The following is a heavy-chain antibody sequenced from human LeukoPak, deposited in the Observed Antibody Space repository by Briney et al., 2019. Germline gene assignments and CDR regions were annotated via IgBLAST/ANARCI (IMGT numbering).Heavy chain of an antibody. Sequence: SVKAACKASGGTFSSDAISWVRQAPGQGLEWMGGIIPIFGTANYAQKFQGRVTITADESTSTAYMELSSLRSDDTAVYYCARDVSGSSGHYAYWGQGTLVTVSS. J-gene: IGHJ4*02. CDR2: IIPIFGTA. D-gene: IGHD3-22*01. V-gene: IGHV1-69*01. CDR1: GGTFSSDA. CDR3: ARDVSGSSGHYAY.